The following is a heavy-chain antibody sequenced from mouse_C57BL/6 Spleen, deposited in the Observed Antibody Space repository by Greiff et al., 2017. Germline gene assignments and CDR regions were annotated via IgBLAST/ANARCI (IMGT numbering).Heavy chain of an antibody. J-gene: IGHJ4*01. V-gene: IGHV1-54*01. CDR3: ARYYYSNAMDY. CDR1: GYAFTNYL. D-gene: IGHD2-5*01. Sequence: QVKLQQSGAELVRPGTSVKVSCKASGYAFTNYLIEWVKQRPGQGLEWIGVINPGSGGTNYNEKFKGKATLTADKASSTAYMQLSSLTSEDSAVYFCARYYYSNAMDYWGQGPSVTVSS. CDR2: INPGSGGT.